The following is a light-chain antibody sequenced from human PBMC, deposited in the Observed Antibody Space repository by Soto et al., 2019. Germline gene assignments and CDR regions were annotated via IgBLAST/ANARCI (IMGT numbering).Light chain of an antibody. J-gene: IGKJ1*01. CDR2: DAS. CDR1: QSVSSY. Sequence: EIVLTQSPATLSLSPGERATLSCRASQSVSSYLAWYQQKPGQAPRLLIYDASNRATGIPARFSGSGSGTDFTLTISRLAPEDSAVYYCQQARTFGQGTKVEIK. CDR3: QQART. V-gene: IGKV3-11*01.